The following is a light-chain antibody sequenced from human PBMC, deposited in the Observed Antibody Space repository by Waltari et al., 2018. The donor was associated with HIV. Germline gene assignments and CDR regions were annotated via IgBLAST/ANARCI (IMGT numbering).Light chain of an antibody. CDR3: SSYTSTSTV. CDR1: SSDVGGYNY. J-gene: IGLJ3*02. V-gene: IGLV2-14*01. CDR2: EVS. Sequence: QSALTQPASVSGSPGQSITISCTGTSSDVGGYNYVSWYQQHPGKAPTLMIYEVSYRPSGFPNRFSGSKSGNTASLTISGLQAEDEADYYCSSYTSTSTVFGGGTKLTVL.